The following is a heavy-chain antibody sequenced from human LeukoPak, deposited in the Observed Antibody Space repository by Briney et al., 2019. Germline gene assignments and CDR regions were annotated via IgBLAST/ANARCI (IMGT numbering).Heavy chain of an antibody. CDR3: ARPRSGSYYTALGY. D-gene: IGHD3-10*01. V-gene: IGHV3-48*04. CDR2: ISSSSSTI. CDR1: GFTFSSYS. J-gene: IGHJ4*02. Sequence: GGSLRLSCAASGFTFSSYSMNWVRQAPGKGLEWVSHISSSSSTIYYADSVKGRFTISRDNAKNSLYLQMNSLRAEDTAVYYCARPRSGSYYTALGYWGQGTLVTVSS.